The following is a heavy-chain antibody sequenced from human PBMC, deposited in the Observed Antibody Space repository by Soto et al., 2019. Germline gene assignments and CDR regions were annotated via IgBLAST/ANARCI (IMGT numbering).Heavy chain of an antibody. D-gene: IGHD3-10*01. CDR3: ARGRASESYYLLDN. Sequence: GASVKVSCKASGNTFTSYDINWVRQATGHGLEWMGWINPNSGNIGYAQKFQGRVTMTRDTAIRTAYMEVSRLRSDDTAVYYCARGRASESYYLLDNWGQGTLVTVSS. V-gene: IGHV1-8*01. CDR2: INPNSGNI. J-gene: IGHJ4*02. CDR1: GNTFTSYD.